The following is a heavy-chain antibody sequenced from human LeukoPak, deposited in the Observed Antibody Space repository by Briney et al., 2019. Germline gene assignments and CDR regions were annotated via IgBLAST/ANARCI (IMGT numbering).Heavy chain of an antibody. CDR2: INENGRSK. CDR3: ARDESLWELLH. CDR1: GFTFSNYW. Sequence: GGSLRLSCAASGFTFSNYWMHWVRQAPGKGLVWVSRINENGRSKMYADSVKGRFTISRDNAKNSLYLQMNSLRAEDTAVYYCARDESLWELLHWGQGTLVTVSS. D-gene: IGHD1-26*01. V-gene: IGHV3-74*03. J-gene: IGHJ4*02.